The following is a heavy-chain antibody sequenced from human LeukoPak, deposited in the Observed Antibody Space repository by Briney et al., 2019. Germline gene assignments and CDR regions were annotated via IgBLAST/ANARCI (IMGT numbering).Heavy chain of an antibody. CDR3: ARALYRNWFDP. D-gene: IGHD2-2*01. CDR1: GGSISSGGYY. J-gene: IGHJ5*02. V-gene: IGHV4-31*03. Sequence: SEALSLTCTVSGGSISSGGYYWSWIRQHPGTGLEWIGYIYYSGSTYYNPSLKSRATISVDTSKNQFSLKLSSVTAADTAVYYCARALYRNWFDPWGQGTLVTVSS. CDR2: IYYSGST.